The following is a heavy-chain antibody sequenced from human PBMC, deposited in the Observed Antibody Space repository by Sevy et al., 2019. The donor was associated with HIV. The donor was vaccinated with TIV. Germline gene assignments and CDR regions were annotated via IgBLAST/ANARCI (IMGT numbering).Heavy chain of an antibody. V-gene: IGHV3-23*01. J-gene: IGHJ2*01. CDR1: GFTVSSNY. CDR3: AKDGGYSSGWYELGYFDL. Sequence: GGSLRLSCAASGFTVSSNYMSWVRQAPGKGLEWVSAISGSGGSTYYADSVKGRFTISRDNSKNTLYLQMNSLRAEDTAVYYCAKDGGYSSGWYELGYFDLWGRGTLVTVSS. D-gene: IGHD6-19*01. CDR2: ISGSGGST.